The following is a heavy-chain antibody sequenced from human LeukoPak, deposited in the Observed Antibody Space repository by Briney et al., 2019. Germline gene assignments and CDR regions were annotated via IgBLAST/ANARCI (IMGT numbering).Heavy chain of an antibody. Sequence: GSLRLSCVASGLNFDDSAMHWVRQAPGKGLEWVSLISADGGSTFSADSVKGRFSISRDNSKNSLYLQMNSLRSEDTAMYYCAKESGKFDYWGQGTPVAVSS. J-gene: IGHJ4*02. CDR1: GLNFDDSA. CDR3: AKESGKFDY. V-gene: IGHV3-43*02. CDR2: ISADGGST.